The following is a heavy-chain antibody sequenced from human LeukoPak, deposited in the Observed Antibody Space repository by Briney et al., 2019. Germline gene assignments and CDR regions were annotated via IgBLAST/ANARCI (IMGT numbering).Heavy chain of an antibody. CDR2: IIPIFGTA. CDR3: ARAQYSRGFVR. Sequence: SVKVSCKASGGTFSSYAISGVRQAPGQGLEGMGGIIPIFGTANYAQKFQGRVTITADESTSTAYMELSSPRSEDTAVYYCARAQYSRGFVRWGQGPLVTVSS. V-gene: IGHV1-69*13. CDR1: GGTFSSYA. J-gene: IGHJ5*02. D-gene: IGHD6-19*01.